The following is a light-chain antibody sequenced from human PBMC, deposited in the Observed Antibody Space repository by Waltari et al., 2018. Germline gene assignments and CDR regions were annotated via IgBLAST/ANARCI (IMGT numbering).Light chain of an antibody. V-gene: IGKV1-27*01. CDR2: AAS. CDR1: QAISNS. Sequence: DIQMTQSPSSLSASVADRVNITCRASQAISNSLAWYQQKPGTVPKHLIYAASILQSRVPSRFSGSGSGTDFTLTISSLQPEDVATYYCQKYNSAPLTFGGGTKVEIK. CDR3: QKYNSAPLT. J-gene: IGKJ4*01.